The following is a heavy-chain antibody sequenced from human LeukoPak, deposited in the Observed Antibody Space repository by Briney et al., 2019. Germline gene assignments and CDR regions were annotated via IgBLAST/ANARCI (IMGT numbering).Heavy chain of an antibody. Sequence: GGSLRLSCAASGFTLSSDTMNWVRQAPGQGLEWVSSISSSSSNTHYADSVKGRFTISRDNAKNSLYLQMNSLRAEDTAVYYCARDLYYYGSGNYVPGLPDYWGQGTLVTVSS. CDR1: GFTLSSDT. J-gene: IGHJ4*02. D-gene: IGHD3-10*01. CDR2: ISSSSSNT. V-gene: IGHV3-21*01. CDR3: ARDLYYYGSGNYVPGLPDY.